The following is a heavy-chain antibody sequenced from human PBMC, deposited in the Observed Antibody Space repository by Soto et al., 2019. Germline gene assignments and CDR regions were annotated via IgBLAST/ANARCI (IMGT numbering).Heavy chain of an antibody. CDR3: AKDLTGRRTTHAFDI. J-gene: IGHJ3*02. D-gene: IGHD2-2*01. CDR1: GFTFSSYG. Sequence: GGSLRLSCAASGFTFSSYGMHWVRQAPGKGLEWVAVISYDGSNKYYADSVKGRFTISRDNSKNTLYLQMNSLRAEDTAVYYCAKDLTGRRTTHAFDIWGQGTMVTVSS. V-gene: IGHV3-30*18. CDR2: ISYDGSNK.